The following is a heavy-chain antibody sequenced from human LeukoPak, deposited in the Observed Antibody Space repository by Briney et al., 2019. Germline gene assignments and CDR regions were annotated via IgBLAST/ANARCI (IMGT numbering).Heavy chain of an antibody. V-gene: IGHV3-7*01. CDR2: IKRDGSEK. Sequence: GGFLRLSCAASGFTFSNYWMSWVRQAPGKGLEWVADIKRDGSEKHYVDSVKGRFTISRDDAKNSLYLQMNSLRAEDTAVYYCALNMIGGQIFDFWGQGTLVTVSS. CDR3: ALNMIGGQIFDF. CDR1: GFTFSNYW. D-gene: IGHD3-16*01. J-gene: IGHJ4*02.